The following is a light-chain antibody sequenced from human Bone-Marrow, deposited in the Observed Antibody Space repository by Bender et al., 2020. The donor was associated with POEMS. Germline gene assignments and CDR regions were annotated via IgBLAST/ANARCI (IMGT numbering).Light chain of an antibody. Sequence: QSVLTQPPSASGTPGQRVTISCSGSSFNIGYNYVYWYQQLPGKAPKLLIYEVSLRPSGVSTRFSGSKSGNTASLTISGLQAEDEADYYCCSYAGSSPSVLFGGGTKLTVL. J-gene: IGLJ2*01. CDR1: SFNIGYNY. V-gene: IGLV2-23*02. CDR2: EVS. CDR3: CSYAGSSPSVL.